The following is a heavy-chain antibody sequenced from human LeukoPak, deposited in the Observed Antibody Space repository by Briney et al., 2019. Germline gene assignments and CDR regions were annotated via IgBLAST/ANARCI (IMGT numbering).Heavy chain of an antibody. V-gene: IGHV3-21*06. CDR1: GFTFRSYA. CDR2: ISGRSDDI. Sequence: PGGSLRLSCAASGFTFRSYAMNWVRQAPGKGLEWVSSISGRSDDIYYADPVKGRFTISRDNAKNSVFLQMNNLRVEDTAIYYCARRGYHDSSGYDFWGQGAPVTVSS. CDR3: ARRGYHDSSGYDF. D-gene: IGHD3-22*01. J-gene: IGHJ4*02.